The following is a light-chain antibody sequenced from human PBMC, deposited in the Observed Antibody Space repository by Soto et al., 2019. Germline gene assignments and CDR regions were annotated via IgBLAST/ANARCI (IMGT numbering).Light chain of an antibody. Sequence: EVVMTQSRPILSVSPGERATFSCRASQSVSSNLAWYQQKPGQAPRLLIYGASTRATGIPARFSGSGSGTEFPLTISSLQSEDFAVYYCQQYNNWPLYTFGQGTKLEIK. CDR1: QSVSSN. J-gene: IGKJ2*01. CDR2: GAS. CDR3: QQYNNWPLYT. V-gene: IGKV3D-15*01.